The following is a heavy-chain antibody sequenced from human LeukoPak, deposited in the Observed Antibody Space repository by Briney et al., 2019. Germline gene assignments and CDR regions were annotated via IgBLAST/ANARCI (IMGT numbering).Heavy chain of an antibody. CDR2: ISTTSTYI. J-gene: IGHJ6*02. CDR3: ARDVHSDYDYYAMDV. Sequence: PGGSLRLSCAASGFTFSSYSVNWVRQAPGKGLEWVSSISTTSTYIYYADSVKGRFTISGDNAKSSLYLQMNSLRAEDTAVYYCARDVHSDYDYYAMDVWGQGTTVTVSS. CDR1: GFTFSSYS. V-gene: IGHV3-21*01. D-gene: IGHD4-11*01.